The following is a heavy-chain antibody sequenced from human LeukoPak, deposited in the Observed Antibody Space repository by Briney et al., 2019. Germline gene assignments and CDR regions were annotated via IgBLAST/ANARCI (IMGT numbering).Heavy chain of an antibody. D-gene: IGHD2-8*02. Sequence: DPSETLSLTCTVSGGSISNSDYYWDWIRQPPGKGLDWIGSINYRGSTYYNPSLESRVTISVDTSKNQFSLKLSSVTATDTAVYFCARYWQRDDYYFDYWGQGALVTVSS. J-gene: IGHJ4*02. CDR1: GGSISNSDYY. CDR2: INYRGST. V-gene: IGHV4-39*01. CDR3: ARYWQRDDYYFDY.